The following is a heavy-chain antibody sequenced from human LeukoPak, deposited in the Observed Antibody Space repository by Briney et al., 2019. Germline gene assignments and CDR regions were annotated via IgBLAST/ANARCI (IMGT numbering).Heavy chain of an antibody. CDR2: ISSNGGST. Sequence: PGGALRLSCSASGFSFSSDAGQWGSQARGKGLGFVSAISSNGGSTYYADSVKGRFTISRDNSKNTLYLQMSSLRAEDTAVYYCVKGELLWFGELAVFDYWGQGTLVTVSS. CDR1: GFSFSSDA. D-gene: IGHD3-10*01. J-gene: IGHJ4*02. CDR3: VKGELLWFGELAVFDY. V-gene: IGHV3-64D*06.